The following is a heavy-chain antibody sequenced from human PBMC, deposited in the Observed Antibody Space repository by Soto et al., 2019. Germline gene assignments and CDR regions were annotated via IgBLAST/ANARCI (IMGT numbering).Heavy chain of an antibody. D-gene: IGHD6-13*01. Sequence: SETLSLTCTVSGGSISSSNYYWGWIRQPPGKGLEWIGYIYYTGSTNYNPSLKSRVTISVDTSKNQFSLKLSSVTAADTAVYYCARVAVGTLTYWGQGTLVTV. J-gene: IGHJ4*02. V-gene: IGHV4-61*05. CDR1: GGSISSSNYY. CDR2: IYYTGST. CDR3: ARVAVGTLTY.